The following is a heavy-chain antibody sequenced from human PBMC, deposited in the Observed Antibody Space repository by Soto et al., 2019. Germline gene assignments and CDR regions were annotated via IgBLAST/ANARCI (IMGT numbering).Heavy chain of an antibody. V-gene: IGHV3-53*02. CDR2: IHAGGST. J-gene: IGHJ5*02. CDR3: ASLAVAEGFDP. D-gene: IGHD6-19*01. CDR1: GFSVSNNY. Sequence: EVQLVETGGGLIQPGGSLRLSCAASGFSVSNNYMSWVRQAPGKGLEWVSIIHAGGSTYYADSVKGRFTISRDNSENTVYLQMNGLRDEDTAMYYCASLAVAEGFDPWGQGTLVTVSS.